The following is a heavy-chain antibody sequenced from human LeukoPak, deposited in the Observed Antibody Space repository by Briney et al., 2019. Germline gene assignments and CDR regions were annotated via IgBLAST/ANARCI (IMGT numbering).Heavy chain of an antibody. CDR1: GYTFTGYY. V-gene: IGHV1-2*02. CDR2: INPNSGGT. D-gene: IGHD2-15*01. CDR3: ARGSVVVAAATMDY. Sequence: ASVKVSCKASGYTFTGYYMHWVRQAPGQGLEWMGWINPNSGGTNYAQKFQGRVTMTRDTSISTAYMELSRLRSDDTAVYYCARGSVVVAAATMDYWGQGTLVTVSS. J-gene: IGHJ4*02.